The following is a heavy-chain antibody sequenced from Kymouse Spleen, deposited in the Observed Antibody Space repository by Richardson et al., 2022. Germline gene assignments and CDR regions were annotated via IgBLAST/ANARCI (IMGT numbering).Heavy chain of an antibody. J-gene: IGHJ4*02. CDR2: INHSGST. CDR1: GGSFSGYY. V-gene: IGHV4-34*01. CDR3: ARGESSSEFFDY. Sequence: QVQLQQWGAGLLKPSETLSLTCAVYGGSFSGYYWSWIRQPPGKGLEWIGEINHSGSTNYNPSLKSRVTISVDTSKNQFSLKLSSVTAADTAVYYCARGESSSEFFDYWGQGTLVTVSS. D-gene: IGHD6-13*01.